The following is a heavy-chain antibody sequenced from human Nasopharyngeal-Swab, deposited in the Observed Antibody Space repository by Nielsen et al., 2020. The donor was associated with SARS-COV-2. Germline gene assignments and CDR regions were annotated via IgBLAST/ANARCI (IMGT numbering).Heavy chain of an antibody. J-gene: IGHJ6*02. CDR3: ARLPHCGGDCPPDV. CDR2: IYPGDSDT. D-gene: IGHD2-21*02. Sequence: GESLKISCKGSGYTFTSYWIGWVRQMPGKGLDWMGIIYPGDSDTIYGPSFEGQVTISADMSIDTAYLQWSSLKASDTAIYFCARLPHCGGDCPPDVWGQGTSVTVSS. CDR1: GYTFTSYW. V-gene: IGHV5-51*01.